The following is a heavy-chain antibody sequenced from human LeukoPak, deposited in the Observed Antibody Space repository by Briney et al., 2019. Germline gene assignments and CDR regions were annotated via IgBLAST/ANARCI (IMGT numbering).Heavy chain of an antibody. J-gene: IGHJ6*02. V-gene: IGHV3-23*01. CDR2: ISGNGGST. Sequence: TGGSLRLSCAASGFTFSSYAMSWVRQAPGKGLEWVSAISGNGGSTYYADSVKGRFTISRDNSKNTLYLQMNSLRAEDTAVYYCAKDSYDSSGYWGFYYYYYGMDVWGQGTTVTVSS. D-gene: IGHD3-22*01. CDR1: GFTFSSYA. CDR3: AKDSYDSSGYWGFYYYYYGMDV.